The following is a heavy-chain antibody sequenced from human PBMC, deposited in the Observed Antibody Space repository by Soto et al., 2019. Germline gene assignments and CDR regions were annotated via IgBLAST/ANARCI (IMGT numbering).Heavy chain of an antibody. V-gene: IGHV4-39*01. Sequence: QLQLQESGPGLVKPSETLSLTCTVSGGSISSSSYYWGWIRQPPGKGLEWIGSIYYSGSTYYNPSLKSRVTISVDTSKNQFSLKLSSVTAADTAVYYCARHIEWELLCFDYWGQGTLVTVSS. J-gene: IGHJ4*02. CDR1: GGSISSSSYY. CDR3: ARHIEWELLCFDY. D-gene: IGHD1-26*01. CDR2: IYYSGST.